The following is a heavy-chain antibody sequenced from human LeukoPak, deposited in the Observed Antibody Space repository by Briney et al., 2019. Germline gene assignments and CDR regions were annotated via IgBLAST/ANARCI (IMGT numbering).Heavy chain of an antibody. CDR3: ARDLKRRYCSGGSCYSDWFDP. J-gene: IGHJ5*02. CDR2: VSAYNGNT. CDR1: GYTFTSYG. D-gene: IGHD2-15*01. V-gene: IGHV1-18*01. Sequence: ASVKVSCKASGYTFTSYGISWVRQAPGQGLEWMGWVSAYNGNTNYAQKLQGRVTMTTDTSTSTAYMELRSLRSDDTAVYYCARDLKRRYCSGGSCYSDWFDPWGQGTLVTVSS.